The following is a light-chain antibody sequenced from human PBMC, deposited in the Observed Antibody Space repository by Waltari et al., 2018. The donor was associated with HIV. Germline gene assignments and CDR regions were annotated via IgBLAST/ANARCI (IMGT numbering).Light chain of an antibody. V-gene: IGKV1-NL1*01. J-gene: IGKJ1*01. Sequence: DIQLTQSPASLSASVGDRVTITCRASQAISNTIAWYQQRPGKAPRLLLLAASRVETWGTSRFIGSGSGTFFTLTITSLQPGDFATYYCQQYYSTTTWTFGQGTRVE. CDR2: AAS. CDR3: QQYYSTTTWT. CDR1: QAISNT.